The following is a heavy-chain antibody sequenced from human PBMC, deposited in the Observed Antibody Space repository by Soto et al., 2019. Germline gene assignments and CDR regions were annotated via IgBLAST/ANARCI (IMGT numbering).Heavy chain of an antibody. V-gene: IGHV3-30*18. D-gene: IGHD2-2*03. CDR1: GFTFSSYG. CDR2: ISHDGSNK. CDR3: AKVVGYCSSTSCYAYDY. Sequence: QVQLVESGGGVVQPGRSLRLSCAASGFTFSSYGMHWVRQAPGKGLEWVAVISHDGSNKYYADSVKGRFTISRDNSKNTLYLQMNSLRAEDTAVYYCAKVVGYCSSTSCYAYDYWGQGTLVTVSS. J-gene: IGHJ4*02.